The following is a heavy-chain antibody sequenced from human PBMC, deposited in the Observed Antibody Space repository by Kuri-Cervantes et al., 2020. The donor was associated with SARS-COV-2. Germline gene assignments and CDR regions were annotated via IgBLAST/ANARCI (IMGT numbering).Heavy chain of an antibody. CDR3: ARGITMVRGVIDY. CDR1: GYTFTGYY. V-gene: IGHV1-2*02. J-gene: IGHJ4*02. D-gene: IGHD3-10*01. Sequence: ASVKVSCKASGYTFTGYYMHWVRQAPGQGLEWMGWINPNSGGTNYAQKFQGRVTMTRDTSISTAYMELSRLRSDDTAVYYCARGITMVRGVIDYWGQGTLVTVSS. CDR2: INPNSGGT.